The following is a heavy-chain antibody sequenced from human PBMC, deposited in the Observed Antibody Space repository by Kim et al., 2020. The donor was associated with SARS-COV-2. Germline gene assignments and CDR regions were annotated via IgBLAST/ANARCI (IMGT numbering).Heavy chain of an antibody. J-gene: IGHJ6*02. CDR1: GFTFSSYA. V-gene: IGHV3-30-3*01. CDR2: ISYDGSNK. Sequence: GGSLRLSCAASGFTFSSYAMHWVRQAPGKGLEWVAVISYDGSNKYYADSVKGRFTISRDNSKNTLYLQMNSLRAEDTAVYYCARESLYYDFWSGYLGYYYGMDVSGQGTTVSVSS. CDR3: ARESLYYDFWSGYLGYYYGMDV. D-gene: IGHD3-3*01.